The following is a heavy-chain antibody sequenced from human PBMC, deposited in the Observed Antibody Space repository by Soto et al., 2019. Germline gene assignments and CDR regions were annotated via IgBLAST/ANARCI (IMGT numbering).Heavy chain of an antibody. CDR3: ARVGFGELVY. D-gene: IGHD3-10*01. CDR1: SASITAHY. J-gene: IGHJ4*02. CDR2: VHHSGTT. V-gene: IGHV4-59*11. Sequence: SETVSLTCTVSSASITAHYWSWIRQSPGRGPEWIGCVHHSGTTDYNPSLESRVTISLDMSKNQFSLKVKSVTSADTAVYYCARVGFGELVYWGQGTLVTVSS.